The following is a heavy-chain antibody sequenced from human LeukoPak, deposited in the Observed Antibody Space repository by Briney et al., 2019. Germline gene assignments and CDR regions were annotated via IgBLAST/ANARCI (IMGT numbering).Heavy chain of an antibody. CDR3: ARGYCSSTSCYTRGPNWFDP. V-gene: IGHV4-30-2*01. Sequence: SETLSLTCTVSGDSISSGGYYWNWIRQPPGKGLEWIGYIYHSGSTYYNPSLKSRVTISVDRSKNQFSLKLSSVTAADTAVYYCARGYCSSTSCYTRGPNWFDPWGQGTLVTVSS. CDR1: GDSISSGGYY. CDR2: IYHSGST. J-gene: IGHJ5*02. D-gene: IGHD2-2*02.